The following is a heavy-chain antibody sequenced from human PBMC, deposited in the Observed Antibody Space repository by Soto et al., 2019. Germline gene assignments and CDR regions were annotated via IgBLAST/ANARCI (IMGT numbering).Heavy chain of an antibody. CDR2: IYYSGST. CDR1: GDSISSGGYF. J-gene: IGHJ4*02. V-gene: IGHV4-31*03. CDR3: ARGPGI. Sequence: SETLSLTCTVSGDSISSGGYFWNWIRQHPGKGLEWIGYIYYSGSTDYNPSLKSRVTISVDTSKNQFSLKLSSVTAADTAVYYCARGPGIWGQGTLVTVS.